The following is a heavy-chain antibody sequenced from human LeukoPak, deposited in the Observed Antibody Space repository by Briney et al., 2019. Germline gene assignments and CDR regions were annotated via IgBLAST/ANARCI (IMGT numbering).Heavy chain of an antibody. CDR3: AIGCHYLSSGYCGFDY. J-gene: IGHJ4*02. CDR1: GFTFSDNW. CDR2: ISPDGSDT. Sequence: GGSLRLSCAASGFTFSDNWMHWVRQAPGKGLVWVSRISPDGSDTVYADSVKGRFTVSRDNRKNALYLQMNGLRAEETAIYYCAIGCHYLSSGYCGFDYWGLGTLVTVSA. V-gene: IGHV3-74*01. D-gene: IGHD3-22*01.